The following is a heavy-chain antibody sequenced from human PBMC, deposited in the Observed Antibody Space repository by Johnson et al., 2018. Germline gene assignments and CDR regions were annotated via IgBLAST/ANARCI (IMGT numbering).Heavy chain of an antibody. Sequence: QVQLVESGGGVVQPGRSLRLSCAASGFTFSNYPVHWVRQAPGKGLEWVAVISSDGNKKYYADSVKGRFTISRDNSKNTRNLQMNSLRLEATAVFYCAREAQPTRDGFDIWGQGTMVTVSS. V-gene: IGHV3-30*04. J-gene: IGHJ3*02. CDR3: AREAQPTRDGFDI. CDR1: GFTFSNYP. CDR2: ISSDGNKK.